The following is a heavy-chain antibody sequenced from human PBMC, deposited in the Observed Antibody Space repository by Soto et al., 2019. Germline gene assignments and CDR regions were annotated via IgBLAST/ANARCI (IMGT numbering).Heavy chain of an antibody. D-gene: IGHD7-27*01. Sequence: GGSLRLSCAVSGLNFSTTWMTWVRQAPGKGLEWLASINQDGSAPYYVDSVKGRFTISRDNAKNSLYLQLNSLRAEDSATYYCARDRGPNTLDYWGQGTLVTVSS. CDR2: INQDGSAP. V-gene: IGHV3-7*03. CDR3: ARDRGPNTLDY. J-gene: IGHJ4*02. CDR1: GLNFSTTW.